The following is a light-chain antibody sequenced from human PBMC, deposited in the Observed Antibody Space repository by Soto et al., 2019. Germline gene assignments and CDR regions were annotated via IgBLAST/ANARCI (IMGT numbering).Light chain of an antibody. V-gene: IGLV2-8*01. J-gene: IGLJ1*01. Sequence: QSALTQPPSASGSPGQSLTISCTGTSSDVGAHNYVSWYQQNPGKAPKLMLYDVNKRPSGVPDRFSGSKSGNTASLTVSGLQAEDEADYYCSSYTSSSTRVFGTGTKVTVL. CDR3: SSYTSSSTRV. CDR2: DVN. CDR1: SSDVGAHNY.